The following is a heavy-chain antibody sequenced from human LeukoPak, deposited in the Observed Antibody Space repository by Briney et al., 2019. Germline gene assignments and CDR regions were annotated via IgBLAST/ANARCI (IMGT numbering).Heavy chain of an antibody. Sequence: SETLSLTCTVSGGSITGNYWSWIRQPPGKGLEWIGHVSYDWGTAYNPSLKSRVTMLLDTSNNQFFLDLTSVTAADTAMYYCARDGLQQFGRHFFDFWGQGNLVAVSS. J-gene: IGHJ4*02. D-gene: IGHD5-24*01. V-gene: IGHV4-59*01. CDR2: VSYDWGT. CDR3: ARDGLQQFGRHFFDF. CDR1: GGSITGNY.